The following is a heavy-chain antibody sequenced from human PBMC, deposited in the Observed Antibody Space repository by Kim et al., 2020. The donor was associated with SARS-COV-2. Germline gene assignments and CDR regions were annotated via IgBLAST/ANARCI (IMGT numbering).Heavy chain of an antibody. Sequence: YADSVKGRSTIPSDNAKNTLYLQMNSLRAEDTAVYYCARRQFTSGWYYFDYWGQGTLVTVSS. J-gene: IGHJ4*02. V-gene: IGHV3-74*01. CDR3: ARRQFTSGWYYFDY. D-gene: IGHD6-19*01.